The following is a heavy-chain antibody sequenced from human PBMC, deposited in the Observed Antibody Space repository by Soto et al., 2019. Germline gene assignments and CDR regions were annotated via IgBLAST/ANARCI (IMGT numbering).Heavy chain of an antibody. CDR3: ASPSTWNKPGGGP. CDR2: ISGSARTV. Sequence: GGSLRLSCRASGFAFSEYEMNWVRQAPGKGLEWLSYISGSARTVSYADSVKGRFTISRDNAKQSLYLQMDNVRAEDTAIYYCASPSTWNKPGGGPWGQGSLVTVSS. D-gene: IGHD1-1*01. CDR1: GFAFSEYE. V-gene: IGHV3-48*03. J-gene: IGHJ5*02.